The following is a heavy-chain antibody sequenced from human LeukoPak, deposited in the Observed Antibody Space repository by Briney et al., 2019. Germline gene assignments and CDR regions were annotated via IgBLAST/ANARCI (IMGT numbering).Heavy chain of an antibody. V-gene: IGHV4-4*02. CDR1: GGSISSGNW. Sequence: KASKTLSLTCAVSGGSISSGNWWSWVRQPPGKGLEWIGEILHSGSTNYNPSLKSPVTMSVDKSKNHFSLKLSSVTAADTAVYYCFYGGNSGDWLYWGQGTLVTVSS. J-gene: IGHJ4*02. D-gene: IGHD4-23*01. CDR2: ILHSGST. CDR3: FYGGNSGDWLY.